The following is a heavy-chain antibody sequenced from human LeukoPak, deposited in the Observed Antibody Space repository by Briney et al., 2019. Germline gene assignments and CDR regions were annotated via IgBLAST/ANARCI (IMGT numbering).Heavy chain of an antibody. J-gene: IGHJ5*02. CDR2: ISRNGGST. D-gene: IGHD5-12*01. Sequence: PGGSLRLSCAASGFTFSSYAMHWVRQAPGKGLEYVSAISRNGGSTYYANSVKGRFTISRDNSKNTLYLQMGSLRAEDMAVYYCARVDGWAYSGYDAFAFLRAPWGQGTLVTVSS. V-gene: IGHV3-64*01. CDR1: GFTFSSYA. CDR3: ARVDGWAYSGYDAFAFLRAP.